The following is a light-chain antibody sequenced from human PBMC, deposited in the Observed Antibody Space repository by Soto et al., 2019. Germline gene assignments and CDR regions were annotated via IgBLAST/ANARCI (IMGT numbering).Light chain of an antibody. CDR1: SSDIGGFNY. CDR2: EVT. CDR3: ASYTSTFTWV. J-gene: IGLJ3*02. V-gene: IGLV2-14*01. Sequence: QSVLIQPASVSGSPGQSITISCTGTSSDIGGFNYVSWYQHHPGKAPKLIIYEVTNRPSGVSNRFSGSKSGHTASLTISGLQVEDEADYFCASYTSTFTWVFGGGTKLTVL.